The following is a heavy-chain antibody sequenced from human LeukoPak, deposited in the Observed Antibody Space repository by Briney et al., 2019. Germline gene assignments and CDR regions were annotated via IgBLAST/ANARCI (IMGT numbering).Heavy chain of an antibody. J-gene: IGHJ3*02. CDR3: AIPYDSSGYYSDAFDI. Sequence: GRSLGLSCAASGFTFSTYSMHWVRQAPGKGLEWVAVISSDGSITSYGDSVKGRFTISRDNAKNSLYLQMNSLRAEDTAVYYCAIPYDSSGYYSDAFDIWGQGTMVTVSS. CDR1: GFTFSTYS. CDR2: ISSDGSIT. V-gene: IGHV3-30-3*01. D-gene: IGHD3-22*01.